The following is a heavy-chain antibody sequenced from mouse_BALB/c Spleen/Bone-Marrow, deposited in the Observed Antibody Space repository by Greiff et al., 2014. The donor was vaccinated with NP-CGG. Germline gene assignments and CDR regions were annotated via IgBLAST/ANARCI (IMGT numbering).Heavy chain of an antibody. Sequence: QVQLQQSGAELAKPGASVKMSCKASGYTFTSYWMHWIKQRPGQGLEWIGYINPSTGYTEYNQTFKGKATLTAVKSSTTAYMQLSSRTSEDSAVYYCARDDYDAFAYWGQGTLVTVSA. CDR3: ARDDYDAFAY. D-gene: IGHD2-4*01. V-gene: IGHV1-7*01. CDR2: INPSTGYT. J-gene: IGHJ3*01. CDR1: GYTFTSYW.